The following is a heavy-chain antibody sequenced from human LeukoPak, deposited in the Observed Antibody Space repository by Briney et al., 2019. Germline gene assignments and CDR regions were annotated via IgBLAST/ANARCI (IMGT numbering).Heavy chain of an antibody. CDR2: LSSTVART. CDR3: AKGQTVTSFDY. J-gene: IGHJ4*02. Sequence: PGGSLRLSCAASGFTFSSYAMRWVRQAPGKGLEWVSALSSTVARTSYADSVKRRFTISRDTSKHTLYLQMNSLTAEDTAVYYCAKGQTVTSFDYWGQGTLVTVSS. D-gene: IGHD4-11*01. CDR1: GFTFSSYA. V-gene: IGHV3-23*01.